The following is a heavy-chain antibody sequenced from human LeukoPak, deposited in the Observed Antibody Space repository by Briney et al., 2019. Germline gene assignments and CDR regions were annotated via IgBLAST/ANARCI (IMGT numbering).Heavy chain of an antibody. V-gene: IGHV3-48*03. CDR3: AAGGSGSSSCYMDV. CDR1: GFTINSYE. J-gene: IGHJ6*03. CDR2: ISSSGSTI. D-gene: IGHD3-10*01. Sequence: TGGSLSLSCAASGFTINSYEMNWVCLAPGQGMEWDSYISSSGSTIYYADSVKSRFTISRDNAKNSLSLQMNSLSAEDTAVYYCAAGGSGSSSCYMDVWGKGTTVTISS.